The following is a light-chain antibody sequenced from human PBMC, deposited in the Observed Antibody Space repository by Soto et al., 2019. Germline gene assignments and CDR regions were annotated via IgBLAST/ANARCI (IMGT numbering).Light chain of an antibody. J-gene: IGLJ3*02. V-gene: IGLV2-14*01. CDR2: EVS. Sequence: QSVLTQPASVSGSPGQSITISCTGTSSDVGRYNYVSWYQQHPGKAPKLMIYEVSNRPSGVSNRFSGSKSGNTASLTISGLQAEDEADYYCSSYTSSSNRVFGVGTKLTVL. CDR3: SSYTSSSNRV. CDR1: SSDVGRYNY.